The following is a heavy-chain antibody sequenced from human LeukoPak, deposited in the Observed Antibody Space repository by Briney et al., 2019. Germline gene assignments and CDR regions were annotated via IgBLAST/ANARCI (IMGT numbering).Heavy chain of an antibody. CDR1: GFTFSDYW. CDR2: IKQDGSEK. Sequence: GGSLRLSCAASGFTFSDYWMRWVRQAPGKGLESVADIKQDGSEKYYVDSVKGRFTISRENAKNSLYLQMSSLRAEDTAVYYCARVDYYDSSGHSIDYWGQGTLVTVSS. J-gene: IGHJ4*02. CDR3: ARVDYYDSSGHSIDY. V-gene: IGHV3-7*01. D-gene: IGHD3-22*01.